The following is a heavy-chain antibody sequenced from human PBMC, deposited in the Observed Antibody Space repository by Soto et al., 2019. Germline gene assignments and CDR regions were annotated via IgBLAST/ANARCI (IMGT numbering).Heavy chain of an antibody. Sequence: QVQLVQSGAEMKKPGSSVKVSCQSSGGTFNTHAMNWVRQAPGQGPEWMGDISPMSGEANYAPKFQGRVTITADESTCTAYMQVSSLTSEDTALYFCAREVQVHTPAFVYWGQGTLVTVSS. CDR1: GGTFNTHA. V-gene: IGHV1-69*19. D-gene: IGHD3-10*01. CDR2: ISPMSGEA. J-gene: IGHJ4*02. CDR3: AREVQVHTPAFVY.